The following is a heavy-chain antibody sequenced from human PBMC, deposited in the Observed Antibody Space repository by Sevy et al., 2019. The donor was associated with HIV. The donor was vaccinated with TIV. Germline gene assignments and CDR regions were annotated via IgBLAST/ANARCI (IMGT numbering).Heavy chain of an antibody. CDR3: TTDAHDFTNYPSPYYFDQ. D-gene: IGHD4-4*01. V-gene: IGHV3-15*01. Sequence: GGSLRLSCAASGFALSDARMSWVRQAPGKGLEWVGRIKSKTDGGPTDYAAPVKGRFTISRDESKNTLYLQMNSLKTEDTAVYYCTTDAHDFTNYPSPYYFDQWGQGTLVTVSS. CDR2: IKSKTDGGPT. CDR1: GFALSDAR. J-gene: IGHJ4*02.